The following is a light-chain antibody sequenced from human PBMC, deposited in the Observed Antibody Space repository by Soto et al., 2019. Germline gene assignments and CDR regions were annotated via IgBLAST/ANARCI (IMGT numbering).Light chain of an antibody. CDR3: SSYTSSSIDYV. Sequence: QSVLTQPPSASGTPGQRVTVSCSGSRSNIGSNPVYWYQQLPGTAPKLLMYRNNQRPSGVPDRFSGSKSGTSASLAISGLRSEDEADYYCSSYTSSSIDYVFGTGTKVTVL. CDR1: RSNIGSNP. V-gene: IGLV1-47*01. CDR2: RNN. J-gene: IGLJ1*01.